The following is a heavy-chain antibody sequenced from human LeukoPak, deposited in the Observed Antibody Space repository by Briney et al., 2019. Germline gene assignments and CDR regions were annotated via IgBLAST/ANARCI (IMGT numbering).Heavy chain of an antibody. CDR3: PKVAEAAALVLPVYYGMAV. J-gene: IGHJ6*02. CDR2: ISYEGSNK. D-gene: IGHD6-13*01. Sequence: PGRALRLSCAASGFTFSSYGMHWVRQAPGKGLGWVAVISYEGSNKYYADSVKGRFTISRDNSKNTLYLPMNSLRAKATAVYYCPKVAEAAALVLPVYYGMAVWGQGTTATVSS. CDR1: GFTFSSYG. V-gene: IGHV3-30*18.